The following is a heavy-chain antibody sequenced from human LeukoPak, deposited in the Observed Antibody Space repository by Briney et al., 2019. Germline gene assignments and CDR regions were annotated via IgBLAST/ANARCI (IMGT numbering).Heavy chain of an antibody. CDR3: ARSHRTTYYDFWSGYSGLDY. D-gene: IGHD3-3*01. CDR1: GFTFSSYA. V-gene: IGHV3-30-3*01. CDR2: ISYDGSNK. Sequence: PGRSLRLSCAASGFTFSSYAMHWVRQAPGKGLEWVAVISYDGSNKYYADSVKGRFTISRDNSKNTLYLQMNSLRAEDTAVYYCARSHRTTYYDFWSGYSGLDYWGQGTLVTVFS. J-gene: IGHJ4*02.